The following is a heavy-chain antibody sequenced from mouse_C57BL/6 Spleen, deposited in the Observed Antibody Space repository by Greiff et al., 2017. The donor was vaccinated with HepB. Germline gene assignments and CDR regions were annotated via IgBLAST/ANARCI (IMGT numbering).Heavy chain of an antibody. Sequence: QVQLQQPGAELVKPGASVKLSCKASGYTFTSYWMHWVKQRPGQGLEWIGEIDPSDSYTNYNQKFKGKATLTVDTSSSTAYMQLSSLTSEDSAVYYCARGHYGNYGYYFDYWGQGTTLTVSS. CDR1: GYTFTSYW. CDR3: ARGHYGNYGYYFDY. J-gene: IGHJ2*01. D-gene: IGHD2-1*01. CDR2: IDPSDSYT. V-gene: IGHV1-50*01.